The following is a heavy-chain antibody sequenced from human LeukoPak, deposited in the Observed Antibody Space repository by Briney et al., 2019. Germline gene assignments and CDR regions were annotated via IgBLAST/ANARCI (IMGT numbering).Heavy chain of an antibody. CDR1: GFTFDDYA. CDR3: AKDIRGGMDV. V-gene: IGHV3-9*01. CDR2: ISWNSGSI. J-gene: IGHJ6*02. Sequence: GGSLRLSCAASGFTFDDYAMHWVRQAPGKGLEWVSGISWNSGSIGYADSVKGRFTISRDNAKNSLYLQMHSLRAEDTALYYCAKDIRGGMDVWGQGTTVTVSS.